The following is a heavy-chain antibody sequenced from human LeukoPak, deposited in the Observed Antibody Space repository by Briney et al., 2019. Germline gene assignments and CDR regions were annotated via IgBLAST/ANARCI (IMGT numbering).Heavy chain of an antibody. CDR2: ISGGGGST. CDR3: AKDRFADSGSSYFDY. V-gene: IGHV3-23*01. J-gene: IGHJ4*02. D-gene: IGHD1-26*01. CDR1: GFTFSSYA. Sequence: GSLRLSCAASGFTFSSYAMSWVRQAPGKGLEWVSAISGGGGSTYYADSMKGRFTISRDNSKNTLFLQMSSLRAEDTAVYYCAKDRFADSGSSYFDYWGQGTLVTVSS.